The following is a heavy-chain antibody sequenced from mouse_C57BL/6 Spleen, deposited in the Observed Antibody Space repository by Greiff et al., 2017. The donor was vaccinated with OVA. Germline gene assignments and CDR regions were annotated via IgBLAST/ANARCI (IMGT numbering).Heavy chain of an antibody. J-gene: IGHJ3*01. CDR3: TTVDSSGYVWFAF. CDR1: GFNIKDDY. Sequence: VQLQQSGAELVRPGASVKLSCTASGFNIKDDYMHWVKQRPEQGLEWIGRIDPENGDTEYASKFQGKATITADTSSNTAYLQLSSLTSEDTAVYYCTTVDSSGYVWFAFWGQGTLVTVSA. CDR2: IDPENGDT. V-gene: IGHV14-4*01. D-gene: IGHD3-2*02.